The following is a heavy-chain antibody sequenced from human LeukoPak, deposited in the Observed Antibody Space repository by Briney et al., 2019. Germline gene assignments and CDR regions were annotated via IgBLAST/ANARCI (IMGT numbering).Heavy chain of an antibody. J-gene: IGHJ4*02. CDR2: INTSDGSR. CDR3: ARGVVGATSHFDY. D-gene: IGHD1-26*01. Sequence: ASVKVSCKASGYAFTSYGISWGRQPPGQGIELKGIINTSDGSRSYEQKFQGRVTMTRDMSTSPVYMELSSLRSEDTAVYYCARGVVGATSHFDYWGQGTLVTVSS. V-gene: IGHV1-46*01. CDR1: GYAFTSYG.